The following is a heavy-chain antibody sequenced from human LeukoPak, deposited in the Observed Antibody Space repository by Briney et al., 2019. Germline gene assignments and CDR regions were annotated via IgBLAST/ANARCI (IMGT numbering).Heavy chain of an antibody. D-gene: IGHD5-24*01. Sequence: GGSLRLPCAASGFTFSNYWMTWVRQAPGKGLEWVGNIKQDGSEKRYADSVRGRFSISRDNAQTSLYLQMNSLRAEDTAVYYCTRASDPWLQLTWGQGTLVTVSS. CDR1: GFTFSNYW. J-gene: IGHJ5*02. V-gene: IGHV3-7*05. CDR2: IKQDGSEK. CDR3: TRASDPWLQLT.